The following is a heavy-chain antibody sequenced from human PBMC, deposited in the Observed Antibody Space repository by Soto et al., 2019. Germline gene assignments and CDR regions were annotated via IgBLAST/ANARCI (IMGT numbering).Heavy chain of an antibody. CDR3: ARMPMYYDSSGYYYYYGMDV. J-gene: IGHJ6*02. D-gene: IGHD3-22*01. Sequence: SGPTLVNPIQTLTLTCTFSGFSLSTSGVGVAWIRQPPGKALEWLARIDWDDDKFYSTSLKTRLTISKDTSKNQVVLTMTNMDPVDTATYYCARMPMYYDSSGYYYYYGMDVWGQGTTVTVSS. CDR1: GFSLSTSGVG. CDR2: IDWDDDK. V-gene: IGHV2-70*04.